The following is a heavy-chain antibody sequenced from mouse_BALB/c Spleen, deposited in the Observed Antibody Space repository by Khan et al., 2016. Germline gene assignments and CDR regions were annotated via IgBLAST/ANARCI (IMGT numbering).Heavy chain of an antibody. D-gene: IGHD2-1*01. J-gene: IGHJ4*01. CDR1: GYTFTNSG. CDR2: INTYTGEP. V-gene: IGHV9-1*02. CDR3: ARQYYGNHAMEY. Sequence: QIELVQSGPELKKPGETVKISCKASGYTFTNSGLNWVKQAPGKGLKWMGWINTYTGEPTYADDFKGRFAFSLETSASTVYLQINNLKNEDMATYFCARQYYGNHAMEYWGQGTSVTGSS.